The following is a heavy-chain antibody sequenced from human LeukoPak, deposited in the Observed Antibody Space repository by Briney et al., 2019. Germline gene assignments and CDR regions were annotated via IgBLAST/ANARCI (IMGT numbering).Heavy chain of an antibody. CDR1: GYTFSVYG. CDR3: ARGGVTSFIDY. V-gene: IGHV1-18*01. Sequence: ASVKVSCKASGYTFSVYGVSWVRQAPGQGLEWMGWINPDNGDTSIAQKLQGRVTMTADTSTTTAYMELGGLISDDTAVYYCARGGVTSFIDYWGQGTLVTVSS. D-gene: IGHD2-21*02. J-gene: IGHJ4*02. CDR2: INPDNGDT.